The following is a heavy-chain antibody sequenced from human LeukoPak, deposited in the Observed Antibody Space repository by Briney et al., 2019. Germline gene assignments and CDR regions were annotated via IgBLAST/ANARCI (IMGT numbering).Heavy chain of an antibody. J-gene: IGHJ2*01. Sequence: ASVKVSCKASVYTFTGYYMHWVRQAPGQGLEWMGWISAYNGNTNYAPKLQGRVTMTTDTSTNTAYMELRSLRSDDTAVYYCARGLYSSGWYALYFDLWGRGTLVTVSS. V-gene: IGHV1-18*04. CDR1: VYTFTGYY. CDR2: ISAYNGNT. CDR3: ARGLYSSGWYALYFDL. D-gene: IGHD6-19*01.